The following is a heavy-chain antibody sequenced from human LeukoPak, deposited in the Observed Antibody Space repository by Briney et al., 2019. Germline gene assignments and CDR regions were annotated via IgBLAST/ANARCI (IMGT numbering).Heavy chain of an antibody. CDR1: GYTFTSYG. D-gene: IGHD5-18*01. V-gene: IGHV1-18*01. CDR3: ARSRGTYSYGFPNQYYYYMDV. Sequence: ASVKVSCKASGYTFTSYGISWVRQAPGQGLEWTGCISAYSGNTNYAQKFQGRVTMTTDTSTSTVYMELRSLRFDDTAVYYCARSRGTYSYGFPNQYYYYMDVWGKGTTVTVSS. J-gene: IGHJ6*03. CDR2: ISAYSGNT.